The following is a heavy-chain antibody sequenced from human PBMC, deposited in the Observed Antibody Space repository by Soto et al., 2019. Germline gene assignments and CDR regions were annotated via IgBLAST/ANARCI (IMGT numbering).Heavy chain of an antibody. Sequence: SETLSLTCTVSGGSISSSSYYWGWIRQPPGKGLEWIGSIYYSGSTYYNPSLKSRVTISVDTSKNQFSLKLSSVTAADTAVYYCARENWKSWAQYNWFDPWGQGTLVTVSS. V-gene: IGHV4-39*02. CDR1: GGSISSSSYY. CDR3: ARENWKSWAQYNWFDP. D-gene: IGHD1-1*01. J-gene: IGHJ5*02. CDR2: IYYSGST.